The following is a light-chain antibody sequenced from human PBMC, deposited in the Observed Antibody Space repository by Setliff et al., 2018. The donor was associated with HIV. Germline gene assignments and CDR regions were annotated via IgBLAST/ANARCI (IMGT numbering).Light chain of an antibody. J-gene: IGLJ1*01. CDR3: QSYDSSLSAHV. CDR2: GNI. CDR1: GSNIGAAYD. Sequence: QSALAQPPSVSGAPGQRVTISCTGSGSNIGAAYDVHWYRQFPGTAPKLLIYGNINRPSGVPDRFSGSKSGTSGSLTITGLQAEDEADYYCQSYDSSLSAHVFGTGTKVTVL. V-gene: IGLV1-40*01.